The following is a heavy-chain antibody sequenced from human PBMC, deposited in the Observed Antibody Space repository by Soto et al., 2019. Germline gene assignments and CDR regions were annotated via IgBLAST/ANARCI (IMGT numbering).Heavy chain of an antibody. J-gene: IGHJ1*01. CDR3: ARAFNSGWDCQH. Sequence: EVQLVESGGGLVQPGGSLRLSCAASGFTFSTYWMSWVRQPPGKGLEWVDNINEDGSAKYYVDSVKGRFTVSRDNAETSLYLQMNSLRADDTAVYYCARAFNSGWDCQHWGPGTLVTVS. D-gene: IGHD6-19*01. V-gene: IGHV3-7*03. CDR2: INEDGSAK. CDR1: GFTFSTYW.